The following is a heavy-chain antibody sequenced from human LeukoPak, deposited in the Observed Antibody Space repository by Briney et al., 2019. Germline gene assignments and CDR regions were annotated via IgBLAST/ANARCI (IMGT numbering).Heavy chain of an antibody. Sequence: TSETLSLTCTVSGGSISSSSYYWGWIRQPPGKGLEWIGSIYYSGSTYYNSSLKSRVTISVDTSKNQFSLKLSSVTAADTAVYYWANGIAAAADRRQYFQHWGQGTLVTVSS. CDR3: ANGIAAAADRRQYFQH. J-gene: IGHJ1*01. CDR1: GGSISSSSYY. CDR2: IYYSGST. V-gene: IGHV4-39*07. D-gene: IGHD6-13*01.